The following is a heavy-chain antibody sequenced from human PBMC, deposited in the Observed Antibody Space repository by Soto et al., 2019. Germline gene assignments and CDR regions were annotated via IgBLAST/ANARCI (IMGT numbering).Heavy chain of an antibody. CDR1: GFAFSQYG. CDR2: IRSYVYRT. CDR3: AKNVGSSWYEAFDY. V-gene: IGHV3-23*01. J-gene: IGHJ4*02. Sequence: GGPLRLSCTASGFAFSQYGMSWVRQAPGAGLGWVSRIRSYVYRTNYADSVNGRFTIPRDTSTSTLSLQMNSPRAADTAVYYCAKNVGSSWYEAFDYWGPGTLVTVSS. D-gene: IGHD6-19*01.